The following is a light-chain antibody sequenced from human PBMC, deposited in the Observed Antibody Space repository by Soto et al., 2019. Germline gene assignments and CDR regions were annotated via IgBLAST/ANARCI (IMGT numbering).Light chain of an antibody. Sequence: IVLTQSPATLSLSPGERATLSCRASQTVSSFLAWYQQKPGQAPRLLIYDSSNRAPGIPARFSVSGSGTDFTLTISSLEPEDFAVYYCQQRTNWPWTFGQGIKVEIK. V-gene: IGKV3-11*01. CDR2: DSS. J-gene: IGKJ1*01. CDR3: QQRTNWPWT. CDR1: QTVSSF.